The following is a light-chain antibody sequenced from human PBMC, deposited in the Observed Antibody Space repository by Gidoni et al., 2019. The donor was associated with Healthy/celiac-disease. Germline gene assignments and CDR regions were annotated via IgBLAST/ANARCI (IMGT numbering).Light chain of an antibody. CDR3: QQYGSSPQFT. Sequence: ENVLTQSPGTLSLSPGERATLSCRASQSVSSSYLAWYQQKPGQAPRLLIYGASSRATGIPDRFSGSGSGTDFTLTISRLEPEDFAVYYCQQYGSSPQFTFGPGTKVEIK. V-gene: IGKV3-20*01. J-gene: IGKJ3*01. CDR1: QSVSSSY. CDR2: GAS.